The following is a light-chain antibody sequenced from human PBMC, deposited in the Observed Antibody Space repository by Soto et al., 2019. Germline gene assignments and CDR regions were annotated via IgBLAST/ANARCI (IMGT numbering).Light chain of an antibody. CDR2: DAS. CDR3: QQYKSYWT. V-gene: IGKV1-5*01. Sequence: DIQLTQSPCTLSASVGDRVTITCRARQSISRWLAWYQQKPGKAPKLLIYDASSLESGVPSRFSGSGSGTEFTFTISSLQPDDFATYYCQQYKSYWTFGQGTKVEI. CDR1: QSISRW. J-gene: IGKJ1*01.